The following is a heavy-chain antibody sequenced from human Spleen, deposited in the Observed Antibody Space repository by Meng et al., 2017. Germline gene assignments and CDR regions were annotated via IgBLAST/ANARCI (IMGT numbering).Heavy chain of an antibody. CDR2: IDTSTTYI. V-gene: IGHV3-21*01. D-gene: IGHD3-10*01. Sequence: GESLKISCAASGFAFSSYGMNWVRQAPGKGLEWVSSIDTSTTYIYYADSVKGRFTISRDNAKNSLYLQMNSLRAEDSGVYYCAYLVGSGYYYPPSSYWGQGTLVTVSS. CDR1: GFAFSSYG. J-gene: IGHJ4*02. CDR3: AYLVGSGYYYPPSSY.